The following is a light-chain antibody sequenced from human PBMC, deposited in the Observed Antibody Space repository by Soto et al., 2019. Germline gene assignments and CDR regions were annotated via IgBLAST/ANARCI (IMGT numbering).Light chain of an antibody. J-gene: IGLJ1*01. CDR1: SSDVGNYNY. V-gene: IGLV2-14*01. CDR3: TSPTPGSLYV. Sequence: QSALTQPASVSGSPGQSITISCTGTSSDVGNYNYVSWYQQYPGRVPKLLIYMVSNRPSGVSNRFSGSKSGNTVSLTISGLQAEDEADYFCTSPTPGSLYVFGTGTKLIVL. CDR2: MVS.